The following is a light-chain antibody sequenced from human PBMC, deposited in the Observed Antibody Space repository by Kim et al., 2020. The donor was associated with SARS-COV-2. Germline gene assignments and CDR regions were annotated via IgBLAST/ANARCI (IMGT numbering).Light chain of an antibody. CDR3: AAWDDSLNGVI. J-gene: IGLJ2*01. Sequence: QSVLTKPPSASGTPGQRVTISCSGSRSNIGSNAVNWYQQLPGTAPKLLIYSNDHRPSGVPDRFSGSKSGTSASLAISGLQSEDEADYYCAAWDDSLNGVIFGGGTQLTVL. CDR2: SND. CDR1: RSNIGSNA. V-gene: IGLV1-44*01.